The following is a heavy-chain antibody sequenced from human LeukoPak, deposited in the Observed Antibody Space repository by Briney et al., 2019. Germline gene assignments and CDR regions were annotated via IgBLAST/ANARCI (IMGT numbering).Heavy chain of an antibody. J-gene: IGHJ6*03. CDR1: GFTFSSYA. Sequence: GGSLRLSCAASGFTFSSYAMSWLRQAPGMGLEWVSSITGSGGSTYYADSVKGRFTISRDNSKNTLYLQMNSLRAEDTAVYYCARNREDGSSWYYYYYYMDVWGKGTTVTVSS. D-gene: IGHD6-13*01. CDR3: ARNREDGSSWYYYYYYMDV. CDR2: ITGSGGST. V-gene: IGHV3-23*01.